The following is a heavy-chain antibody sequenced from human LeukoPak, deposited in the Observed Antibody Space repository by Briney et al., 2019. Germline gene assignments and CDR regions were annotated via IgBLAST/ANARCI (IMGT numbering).Heavy chain of an antibody. CDR2: INWNGGGT. CDR3: AKHMRATNTYSFFGLDV. D-gene: IGHD1-26*01. V-gene: IGHV3-9*01. CDR1: GFTFKDYG. Sequence: GGSLRLSCAAPGFTFKDYGMPWVRQPPGKGLEWVSSINWNGGGTDYADSVKGRFTISRDNAKNSLYLQLSSLRPEDTALYYCAKHMRATNTYSFFGLDVWGQGTTVTVSS. J-gene: IGHJ6*02.